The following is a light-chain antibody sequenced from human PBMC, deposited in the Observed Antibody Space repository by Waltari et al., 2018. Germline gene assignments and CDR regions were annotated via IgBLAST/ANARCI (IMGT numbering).Light chain of an antibody. CDR1: SSDVGSYNL. Sequence: QSALTQPASVSGSPGQSITISCTGTSSDVGSYNLVSWYQQHQGKAPKLMIYAVSKRPSVVSNRFPGSKSGNTSSLTISGLQAEDEADYYCCSYAGSSTFVVFGGGTKLTVL. V-gene: IGLV2-23*02. J-gene: IGLJ2*01. CDR2: AVS. CDR3: CSYAGSSTFVV.